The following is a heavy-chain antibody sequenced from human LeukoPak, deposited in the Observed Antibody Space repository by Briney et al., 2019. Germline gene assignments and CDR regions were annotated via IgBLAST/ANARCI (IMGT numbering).Heavy chain of an antibody. J-gene: IGHJ4*02. CDR1: GFTFSSYA. Sequence: GGSLRLSCAASGFTFSSYAMHWVRQAPGKGLEWVAVISYDGSNKYYADSVKGRFTISRDNAKNSLYLQMNSLRAEDTAVYYCTRGHHGLEYWGQGTLVTVSS. V-gene: IGHV3-30*04. CDR2: ISYDGSNK. D-gene: IGHD1-14*01. CDR3: TRGHHGLEY.